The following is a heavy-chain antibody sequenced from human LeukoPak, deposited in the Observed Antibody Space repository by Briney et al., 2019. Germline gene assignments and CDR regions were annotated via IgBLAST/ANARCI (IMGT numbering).Heavy chain of an antibody. Sequence: PGGSLRLSCPASGFIFGNAWMNWVRQAAGKGLEWVGRIKSKTDGGTTDYAAPVKGRFSISRDDSKNTLYLQMNGLKDEDTAVYYCTTAGPIDSPDGFHLWGQGTMVTVSS. D-gene: IGHD2-15*01. J-gene: IGHJ3*01. CDR1: GFIFGNAW. V-gene: IGHV3-15*01. CDR3: TTAGPIDSPDGFHL. CDR2: IKSKTDGGTT.